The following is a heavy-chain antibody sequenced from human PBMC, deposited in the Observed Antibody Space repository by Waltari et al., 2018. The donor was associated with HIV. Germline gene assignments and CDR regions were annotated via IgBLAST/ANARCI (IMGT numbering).Heavy chain of an antibody. Sequence: QVQLQESGPELVKPSQTLSLTCTVSGGSISSGGYYWSWSRQHPGKALEWIGYIYYSGSTYYNPSLKSRVTISIDTSKNQFSLKLSSVTAADTAVYYCARDYQLSYGAWFDPWGQGTLVTVSS. J-gene: IGHJ5*02. CDR1: GGSISSGGYY. CDR2: IYYSGST. D-gene: IGHD2-2*01. V-gene: IGHV4-31*03. CDR3: ARDYQLSYGAWFDP.